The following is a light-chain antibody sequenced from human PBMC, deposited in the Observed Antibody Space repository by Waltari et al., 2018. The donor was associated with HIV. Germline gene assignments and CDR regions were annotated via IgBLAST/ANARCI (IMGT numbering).Light chain of an antibody. V-gene: IGLV4-69*01. CDR1: SGHSSYA. Sequence: QLVLTQSPSASASLGASVKLTCTLSSGHSSYAIAWHQQQPEKGPRYLMKLNSDGSHSKGDGIPDRLSASSSGAERYLTIASLQSEDEADYYCQTWGTGIVVFGGGTKLTVL. CDR2: LNSDGSH. J-gene: IGLJ2*01. CDR3: QTWGTGIVV.